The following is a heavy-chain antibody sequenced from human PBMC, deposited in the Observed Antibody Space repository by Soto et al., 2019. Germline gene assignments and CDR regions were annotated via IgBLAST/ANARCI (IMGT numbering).Heavy chain of an antibody. V-gene: IGHV3-23*01. J-gene: IGHJ4*02. D-gene: IGHD3-3*01. Sequence: GGSLRLCCAASGFSFGSYALSWARQAPGKGLEWVSTISGSDGKTFYADSVKGRFSISRDTSQSTLYLQMNSLRADDTAMYYCARWSYLDYWGQGTRVTVSS. CDR2: ISGSDGKT. CDR3: ARWSYLDY. CDR1: GFSFGSYA.